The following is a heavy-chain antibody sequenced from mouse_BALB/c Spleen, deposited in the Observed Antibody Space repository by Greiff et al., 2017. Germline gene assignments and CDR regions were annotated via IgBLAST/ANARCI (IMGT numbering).Heavy chain of an antibody. CDR3: ARDDYDVLDY. V-gene: IGHV2-9*02. Sequence: QVQLMESGPGLVAPSQSLSITCTVSGFSFTSYGVPWVRQPPGKGLEWLGVIWAGGSTNYNSALMSRLSISNNNSKSQVFLIMNSLQTDDTAMYYGARDDYDVLDYWGQGTTLTVSS. CDR1: GFSFTSYG. CDR2: IWAGGST. D-gene: IGHD2-4*01. J-gene: IGHJ2*01.